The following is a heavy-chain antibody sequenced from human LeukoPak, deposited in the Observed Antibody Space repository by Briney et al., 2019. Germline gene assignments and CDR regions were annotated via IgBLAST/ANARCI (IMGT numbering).Heavy chain of an antibody. J-gene: IGHJ6*03. V-gene: IGHV3-23*01. CDR2: ISGSGGIT. D-gene: IGHD6-13*01. CDR1: GFTFSSYA. CDR3: ARNFAYSSSWYYYYHYYMDV. Sequence: GGSLRLSCAASGFTFSSYAMSWVRQAPGKGLEWVSAISGSGGITSYADSVKGRFTISRDNSKNTLYLQMNSLRAEAAAGYYFARNFAYSSSWYYYYHYYMDVWGKGTTVTVSS.